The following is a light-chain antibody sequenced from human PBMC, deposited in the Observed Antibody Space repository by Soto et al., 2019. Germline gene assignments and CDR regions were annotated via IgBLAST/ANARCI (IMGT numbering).Light chain of an antibody. V-gene: IGLV2-14*01. CDR2: AVS. J-gene: IGLJ1*01. CDR3: SSYTSTSTLV. Sequence: QSVLTQPASVSGSPGQSITISCTGTSSDVGGYNYVSWCQQHPGKAPKLIIYAVSNRPSGVSNRFSCSKFGDPASLTISGHEAEDEADYSCSSYTSTSTLVFGTGSKVTVL. CDR1: SSDVGGYNY.